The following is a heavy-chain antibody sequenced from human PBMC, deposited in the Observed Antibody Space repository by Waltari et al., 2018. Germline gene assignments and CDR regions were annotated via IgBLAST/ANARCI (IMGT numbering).Heavy chain of an antibody. V-gene: IGHV4-38-2*01. D-gene: IGHD3-9*01. J-gene: IGHJ4*02. CDR3: ARGTGFDY. CDR2: IYHSGST. Sequence: QVQLQESGPGLVKPSATLSLTCAVSGYSISSGYYWGWIRQPPGKGLEWIGSIYHSGSTYYNPSLKSRVTISVDTSKNQFSLKLSSVTAADTAVYYCARGTGFDYWGQGTLVTVSS. CDR1: GYSISSGYY.